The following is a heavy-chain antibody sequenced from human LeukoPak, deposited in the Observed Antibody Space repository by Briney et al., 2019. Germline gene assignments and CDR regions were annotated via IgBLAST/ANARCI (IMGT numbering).Heavy chain of an antibody. V-gene: IGHV4-31*03. D-gene: IGHD3-10*01. Sequence: SETLSLTCTVSGGSISSGGYYWSWIRQHPGKGLEWIGYIYYSGSTYYNPSLKSRVTISVDTSKNQFSLKLSSVTAADTAVYYCARVWYGTMVRGVHKGMDVWGKGTTVTVSS. J-gene: IGHJ6*04. CDR3: ARVWYGTMVRGVHKGMDV. CDR1: GGSISSGGYY. CDR2: IYYSGST.